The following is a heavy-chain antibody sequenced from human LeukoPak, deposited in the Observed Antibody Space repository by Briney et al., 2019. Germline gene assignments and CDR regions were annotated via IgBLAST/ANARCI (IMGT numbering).Heavy chain of an antibody. CDR2: IIPILGIA. J-gene: IGHJ6*02. Sequence: ASVKVSCKASGGTFSSYAISWVRQAPGQGLEWMGRIIPILGIANYAQKFQGRVTITADKSTSTAYMELSSLRSEDTAVYYCARKGYYGSGNDYYYCGMDVWGQGTTVTVSS. D-gene: IGHD3-10*01. CDR3: ARKGYYGSGNDYYYCGMDV. V-gene: IGHV1-69*04. CDR1: GGTFSSYA.